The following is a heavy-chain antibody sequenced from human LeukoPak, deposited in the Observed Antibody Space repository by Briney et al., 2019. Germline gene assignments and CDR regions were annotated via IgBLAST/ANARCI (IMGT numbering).Heavy chain of an antibody. CDR2: ISSSSSTI. D-gene: IGHD5-12*01. CDR3: ARSGYDCYFDY. J-gene: IGHJ4*02. CDR1: GFTFSSYS. V-gene: IGHV3-48*01. Sequence: GGSLRLSCAASGFTFSSYSMNWVRQAPGKGLEWVSYISSSSSTIYYADSVKGRFTISRDNAKNSLYLQMNSLRAEDTAVYYCARSGYDCYFDYWGQGTLVTVSS.